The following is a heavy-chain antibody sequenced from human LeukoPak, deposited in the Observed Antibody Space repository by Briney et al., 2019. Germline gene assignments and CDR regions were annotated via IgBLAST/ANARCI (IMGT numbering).Heavy chain of an antibody. J-gene: IGHJ4*02. D-gene: IGHD1-1*01. CDR3: ARVEYNWNDFDY. Sequence: SETLSLTCTVSGGSISSGDYYWSWIRQPPGKGLEWIGYIYYSGSTYYNPSLKSRVTISVDTSKNQFSLKLSSVTAADTAVYYCARVEYNWNDFDYWGQGPLVTVSS. CDR1: GGSISSGDYY. CDR2: IYYSGST. V-gene: IGHV4-30-4*01.